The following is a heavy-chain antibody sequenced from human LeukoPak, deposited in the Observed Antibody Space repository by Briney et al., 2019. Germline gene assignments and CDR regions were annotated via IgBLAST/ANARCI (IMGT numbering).Heavy chain of an antibody. V-gene: IGHV4-59*01. CDR2: IYYSGTT. CDR3: ARDRAMPTAPGYWFDP. Sequence: SETLSLTCTVSGDSITTYFWSWIRQPPGKGLEWNGYIYYSGTTDYSPSLQRRVTISVGTSKSQVSLKLSSVTAADTAVYYCARDRAMPTAPGYWFDPWGQGTLVTVSS. D-gene: IGHD2-2*01. J-gene: IGHJ5*02. CDR1: GDSITTYF.